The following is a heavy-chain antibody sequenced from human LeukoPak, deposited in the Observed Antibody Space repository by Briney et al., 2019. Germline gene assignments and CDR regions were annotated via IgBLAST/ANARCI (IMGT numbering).Heavy chain of an antibody. V-gene: IGHV3-7*01. CDR1: GFTFSNYW. D-gene: IGHD5-18*01. CDR3: AREKCGYSYGYCWFDP. CDR2: MNIDGSEK. J-gene: IGHJ5*02. Sequence: GGSLRLSCAASGFTFSNYWMGWVRQAPGKRLEWVANMNIDGSEKYYADSVKGRFTISRDNSKNTLYLRMNSLRAEDTAVYYCAREKCGYSYGYCWFDPWGQGTLVTVSS.